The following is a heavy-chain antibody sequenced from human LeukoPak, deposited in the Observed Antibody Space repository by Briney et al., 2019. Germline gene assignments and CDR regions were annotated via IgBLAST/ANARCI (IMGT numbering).Heavy chain of an antibody. CDR3: ARDGVCSGSSCYPNYYYGMDV. J-gene: IGHJ6*02. Sequence: GGSLRLSCAASGFTFSSYSMNWVRQAPGKGLEWVSSISSSSSYIYYADSVKGRFTISRDNAKNSLYLQMNSLRAEDTAVYYCARDGVCSGSSCYPNYYYGMDVWGQGTTVTVSS. CDR2: ISSSSSYI. CDR1: GFTFSSYS. V-gene: IGHV3-21*01. D-gene: IGHD2-15*01.